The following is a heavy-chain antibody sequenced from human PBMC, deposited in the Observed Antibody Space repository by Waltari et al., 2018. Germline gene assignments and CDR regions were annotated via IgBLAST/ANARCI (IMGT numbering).Heavy chain of an antibody. D-gene: IGHD2-21*01. CDR1: GGSISSYY. Sequence: QVQLQESGPGLVKPSETLSLTCTVSGGSISSYYWSWIRQPPGKGLEWIGYIYYSGSTNNNPSPKRRGTIAVDTSKNQFSLKRSSVTAADTAGYYCARDLDVVPPTSTGSRNYYYYGMDVWGQGTTVTVSS. V-gene: IGHV4-59*12. CDR3: ARDLDVVPPTSTGSRNYYYYGMDV. J-gene: IGHJ6*02. CDR2: IYYSGST.